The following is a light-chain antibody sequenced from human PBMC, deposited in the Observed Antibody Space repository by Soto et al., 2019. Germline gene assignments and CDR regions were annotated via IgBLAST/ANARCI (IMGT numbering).Light chain of an antibody. CDR1: SSDVGGYDY. J-gene: IGLJ3*02. CDR3: GTWDSSLTARV. Sequence: QSALTQPPSASGSPGQSVTLSCTGSSSDVGGYDYVSWYQQHPGKAPKLMIYEVTKRPSGVPDRFSGSKSGNTASLTVSGLQAEDEADYYCGTWDSSLTARVFGGGTKLTVL. CDR2: EVT. V-gene: IGLV2-8*01.